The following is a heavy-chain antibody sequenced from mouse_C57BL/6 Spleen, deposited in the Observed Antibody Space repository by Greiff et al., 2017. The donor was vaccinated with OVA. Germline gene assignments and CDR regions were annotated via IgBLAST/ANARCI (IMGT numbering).Heavy chain of an antibody. D-gene: IGHD1-1*01. CDR2: IHPNSGST. CDR3: AQTTVVDYFDC. J-gene: IGHJ2*01. V-gene: IGHV1-64*01. Sequence: QVQLQQPGAELVKPGASVKLSCKASGYTFTSYWMHWVKQRPGQGLEWIGMIHPNSGSTNYNEKFKSKATLTVDKSSSTAYMQLSSLTSEDSAVYYCAQTTVVDYFDCWGQGTPLTVSS. CDR1: GYTFTSYW.